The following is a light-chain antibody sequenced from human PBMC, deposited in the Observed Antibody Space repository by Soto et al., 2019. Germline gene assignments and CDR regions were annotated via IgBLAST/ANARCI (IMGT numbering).Light chain of an antibody. Sequence: EIVMTQSPGTLSLSLGGTATLSCGASQSVSSNLAWYQQNPGQAPRLLIYGASTRATDIPARFSGSGSGTEFTLTISGLQSEDFAVYYCQQYHNWVTFGGGTKVDIK. J-gene: IGKJ4*01. V-gene: IGKV3D-15*01. CDR1: QSVSSN. CDR2: GAS. CDR3: QQYHNWVT.